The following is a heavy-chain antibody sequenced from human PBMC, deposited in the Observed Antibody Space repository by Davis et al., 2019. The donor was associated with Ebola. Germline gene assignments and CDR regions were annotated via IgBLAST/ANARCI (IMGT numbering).Heavy chain of an antibody. CDR3: AREDYGYGFFDS. Sequence: SETLSLTCTVSGGSISSYYWSWIRQPPGKGLEWIGYIYYSGSTNYNPSLKSRVTISLDTSKNQFSLKLSSVTVADTGIYYCAREDYGYGFFDSWGQGTLVTVSS. CDR2: IYYSGST. J-gene: IGHJ4*02. CDR1: GGSISSYY. V-gene: IGHV4-59*01. D-gene: IGHD5-18*01.